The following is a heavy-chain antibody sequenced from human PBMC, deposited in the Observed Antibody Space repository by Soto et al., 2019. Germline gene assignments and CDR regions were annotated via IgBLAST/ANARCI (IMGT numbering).Heavy chain of an antibody. V-gene: IGHV1-2*04. D-gene: IGHD6-19*01. CDR3: ARGDMLGSGWPLYYFDY. J-gene: IGHJ4*02. CDR2: INPNSGGT. CDR1: GYTFTGYY. Sequence: GASVKVSCKASGYTFTGYYIHWVRQAPGQGLEWMGWINPNSGGTNYAQKFQGWVTMTRDTSISTAYMELSRLRSDDTAVYYCARGDMLGSGWPLYYFDYWGQGTLVTVSS.